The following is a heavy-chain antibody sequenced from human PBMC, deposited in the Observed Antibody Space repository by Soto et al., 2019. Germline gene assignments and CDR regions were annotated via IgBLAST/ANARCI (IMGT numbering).Heavy chain of an antibody. CDR1: GGTFSSYA. CDR3: ARSRRSVGVVRFFDY. J-gene: IGHJ4*02. Sequence: ASVKVSCKASGGTFSSYAISWVRQAPRQGLEWMGGIIPIFGTANYAQKFQGRVTITADESTSTAYMELSSLRSEDTAVYYCARSRRSVGVVRFFDYWGQGTLVTVSS. CDR2: IIPIFGTA. D-gene: IGHD3-3*01. V-gene: IGHV1-69*13.